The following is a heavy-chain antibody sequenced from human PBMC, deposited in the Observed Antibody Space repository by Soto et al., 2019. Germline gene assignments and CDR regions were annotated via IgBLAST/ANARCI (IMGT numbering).Heavy chain of an antibody. CDR2: IDSSGEK. CDR1: GLSITDSEMG. CDR3: ARRHLAVAVSPWFDP. Sequence: QVTLKESGPVLVKPTEPLTLRCTVSGLSITDSEMGVSWNRQPPGQPLEWLAHIDSSGEKSYRTFLKSRLAISKDTSKSQIVLTMTNMDPADTATYYCARRHLAVAVSPWFDPWGQGIPVTGSS. D-gene: IGHD6-19*01. J-gene: IGHJ5*02. V-gene: IGHV2-26*01.